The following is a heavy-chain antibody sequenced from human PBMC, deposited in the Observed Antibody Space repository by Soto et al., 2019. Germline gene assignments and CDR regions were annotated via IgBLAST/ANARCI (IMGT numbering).Heavy chain of an antibody. V-gene: IGHV4-39*01. CDR3: ARHYSSGSRNWFDP. CDR2: IYYSGST. J-gene: IGHJ5*02. CDR1: GGSINSSSYF. Sequence: SETLSLTCSVSGGSINSSSYFWGWVRQPPGKGLEWIGSIYYSGSTYYNPSLRSRVTISVDTSKNQFSVKLSSVTAADTAVFYCARHYSSGSRNWFDPWGQGTLVTVSS. D-gene: IGHD6-19*01.